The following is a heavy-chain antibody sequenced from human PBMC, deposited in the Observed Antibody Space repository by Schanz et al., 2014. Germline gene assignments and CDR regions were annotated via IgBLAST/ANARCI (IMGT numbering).Heavy chain of an antibody. V-gene: IGHV3-66*01. Sequence: VQLVESGGGVVRPGGSLRLSCAASGFIVSDNYMHWVRQAPGKGLEWVSVIYSGGSTYYADSVKGRFSVSGDNSKNTLYLQLNSLRAEDTAVYYCARGGRDGIRASNYFDSWGQGTLVVVSS. CDR3: ARGGRDGIRASNYFDS. CDR2: IYSGGST. CDR1: GFIVSDNY. J-gene: IGHJ4*02. D-gene: IGHD3-10*01.